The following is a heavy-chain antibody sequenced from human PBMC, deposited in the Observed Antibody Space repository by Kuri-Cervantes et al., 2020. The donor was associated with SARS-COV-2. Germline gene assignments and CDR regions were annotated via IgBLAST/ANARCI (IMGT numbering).Heavy chain of an antibody. CDR2: MRPDSGST. D-gene: IGHD3-10*01. J-gene: IGHJ6*03. CDR3: TRSGLPSRFYNIDA. Sequence: ASVKVSCKASGYTFTDYEINWVRQATGQGLEWIGWMRPDSGSTGYAQNFQGRVIMTRDTSISTAYMELNSLRSEDTAVYYCTRSGLPSRFYNIDAWGNGTTVTVSS. V-gene: IGHV1-8*02. CDR1: GYTFTDYE.